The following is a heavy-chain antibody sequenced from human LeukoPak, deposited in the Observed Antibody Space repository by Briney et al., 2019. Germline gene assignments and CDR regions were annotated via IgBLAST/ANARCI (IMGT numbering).Heavy chain of an antibody. CDR3: ARGANGSRTRLDY. CDR1: GGSISSYY. D-gene: IGHD1-26*01. J-gene: IGHJ4*02. CDR2: IYYSGST. V-gene: IGHV4-59*12. Sequence: SETLSLTCTVSGGSISSYYWSWIRQPPGKGLEWIGYIYYSGSTNYNPSLKSRVTISVDTSKNQFSLKLSSVTAADTAVYYCARGANGSRTRLDYWGQGTLVTVSS.